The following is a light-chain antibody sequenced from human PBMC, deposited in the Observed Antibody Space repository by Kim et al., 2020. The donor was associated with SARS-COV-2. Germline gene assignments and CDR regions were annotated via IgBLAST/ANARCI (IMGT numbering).Light chain of an antibody. J-gene: IGKJ1*01. CDR1: QNLLYSSNNKTY. CDR3: QQYYNAPPS. Sequence: DIVMTQSPDSLTLSLGERATINCKSSQNLLYSSNNKTYLAWYQQKSGQPPKLLIYWAFTREPGVPDRFSGGGSATDFTLTISSLQAEDVAIYNCQQYYNAPPSFGQGTKVDIK. CDR2: WAF. V-gene: IGKV4-1*01.